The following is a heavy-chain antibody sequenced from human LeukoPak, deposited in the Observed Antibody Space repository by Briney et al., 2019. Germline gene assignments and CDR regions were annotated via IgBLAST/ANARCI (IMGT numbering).Heavy chain of an antibody. Sequence: GGSLRLSCAASGFTFSGYEMNWVRQAPGKGLEWVSYISSSGSTIYYADSVKGRFTISRDNAKNSLYLEMNSLRAEDTAVYYCARTYYDFWSGYYSHEGNPFDYWGQGTLVTVSS. CDR3: ARTYYDFWSGYYSHEGNPFDY. CDR1: GFTFSGYE. D-gene: IGHD3-3*01. V-gene: IGHV3-48*03. J-gene: IGHJ4*02. CDR2: ISSSGSTI.